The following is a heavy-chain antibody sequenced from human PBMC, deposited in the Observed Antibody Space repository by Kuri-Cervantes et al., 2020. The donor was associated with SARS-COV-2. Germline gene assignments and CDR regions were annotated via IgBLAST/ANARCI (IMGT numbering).Heavy chain of an antibody. CDR3: ARDGYSGSYYDY. D-gene: IGHD1-26*01. CDR1: GFTFNNYA. CDR2: ITGDGTST. Sequence: ETLSLTCAASGFTFNNYAMTWVRQAPGKGLEWVSGITGDGTSTYYADSVKGRFTISRDNSKNTLSLQMSSLRVEDTAVYYCARDGYSGSYYDYWGQGTTVTVSS. V-gene: IGHV3-23*01. J-gene: IGHJ4*03.